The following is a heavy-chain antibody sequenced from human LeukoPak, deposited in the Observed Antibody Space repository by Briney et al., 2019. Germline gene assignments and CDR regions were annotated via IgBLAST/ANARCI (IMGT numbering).Heavy chain of an antibody. CDR1: GGTFSSYA. J-gene: IGHJ4*02. V-gene: IGHV1-69*05. CDR2: IIPIFGTA. D-gene: IGHD6-13*01. Sequence: AASVKVSCKASGGTFSSYAISWVRQAPGQGLEWMGGIIPIFGTANYAQKFQGRVTITTDESTSTAYMELSSLRSEDTAVYYCARTLYSGSWFFDYWGQGTLVTVSS. CDR3: ARTLYSGSWFFDY.